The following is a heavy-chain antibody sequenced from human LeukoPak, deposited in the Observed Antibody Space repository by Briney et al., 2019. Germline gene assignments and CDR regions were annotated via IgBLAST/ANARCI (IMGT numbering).Heavy chain of an antibody. Sequence: PGGSLRLSCAAPGFSFNTYWMSLVRQAPGEGLEWVANIKQDGSEEDYVDSVKGRFTISRDNAKNSLYLQMNSLRAEDTAVYYCARDRYSSDWQFFDYWGQGTLVTVSS. CDR3: ARDRYSSDWQFFDY. CDR1: GFSFNTYW. J-gene: IGHJ4*02. CDR2: IKQDGSEE. V-gene: IGHV3-7*01. D-gene: IGHD6-19*01.